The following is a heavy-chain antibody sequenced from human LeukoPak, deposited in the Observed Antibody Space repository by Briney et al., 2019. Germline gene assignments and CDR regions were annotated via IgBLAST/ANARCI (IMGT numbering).Heavy chain of an antibody. CDR2: IWHDGSVE. D-gene: IGHD5-24*01. CDR1: GFMFSRLG. V-gene: IGHV3-33*06. J-gene: IGHJ6*03. CDR3: AKEGDQFRGYLDA. Sequence: GGSLRLSCAASGFMFSRLGMQWVRQSPGEGLEWVAMIWHDGSVEEYADSVKGRFTISRDNSQNTLYLQMNSLRDDDTAVYYCAKEGDQFRGYLDAWRKGTTVTVSS.